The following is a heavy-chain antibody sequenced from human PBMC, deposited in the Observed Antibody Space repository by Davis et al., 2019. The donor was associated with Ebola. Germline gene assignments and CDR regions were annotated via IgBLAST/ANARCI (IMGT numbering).Heavy chain of an antibody. CDR3: ANEIRPNDY. J-gene: IGHJ4*02. CDR1: GFTFSNHA. Sequence: GESLKISCAVSGFTFSNHAISWVRQAPGKGLEWVSSISISADRTYYADSVKGRFTISRDNFMNTLYLQMNSLRAEDTAVYYCANEIRPNDYWGQGTWSPSPQ. V-gene: IGHV3-23*01. CDR2: ISISADRT.